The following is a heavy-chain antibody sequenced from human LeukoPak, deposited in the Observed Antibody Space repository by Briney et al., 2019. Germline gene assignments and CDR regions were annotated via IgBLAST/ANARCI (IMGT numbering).Heavy chain of an antibody. CDR2: IYTSGST. V-gene: IGHV4-4*07. J-gene: IGHJ5*02. CDR3: ARDSIVGATEWFDP. Sequence: SETLSLTCTVSGGSISSYYWSWIRQPAGKGLEWIGRIYTSGSTNYNPSLKRRVTMSVDKSKNQFSLKLSSVTAADTAVYYCARDSIVGATEWFDPWGQGTLVTVSS. D-gene: IGHD1-26*01. CDR1: GGSISSYY.